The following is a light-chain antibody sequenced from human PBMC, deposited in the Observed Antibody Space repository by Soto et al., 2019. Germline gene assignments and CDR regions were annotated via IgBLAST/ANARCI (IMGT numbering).Light chain of an antibody. CDR1: QNNSTW. CDR3: QQYNSYQWT. V-gene: IGKV1-5*01. CDR2: EAS. J-gene: IGKJ1*01. Sequence: DIQMTQSPSTLPASVGDRGTITCRASQNNSTWLGLDQEKPGKAPKVLIYEASKLESGVPSRFSGSGSGTEFTLTISTLQPDDVATYYCQQYNSYQWTFGQGTKVDIK.